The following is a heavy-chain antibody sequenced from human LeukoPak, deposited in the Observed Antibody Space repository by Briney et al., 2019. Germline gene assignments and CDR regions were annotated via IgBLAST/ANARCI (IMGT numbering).Heavy chain of an antibody. CDR1: GGSISSYY. CDR3: ARFPKGYCSSTSCYKGRGSNAFDI. J-gene: IGHJ3*02. Sequence: SETLSLTCTVSGGSISSYYWSWIRQPPGKGLEWIGYIYYSGSTNYNPSLKSRVTISVDTSKNQFSLKLSSVTAADTAVYYCARFPKGYCSSTSCYKGRGSNAFDIWGQGTMVTVSS. D-gene: IGHD2-2*02. V-gene: IGHV4-59*12. CDR2: IYYSGST.